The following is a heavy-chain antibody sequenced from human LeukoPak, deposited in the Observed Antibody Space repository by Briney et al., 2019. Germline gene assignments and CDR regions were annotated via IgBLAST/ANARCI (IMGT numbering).Heavy chain of an antibody. J-gene: IGHJ6*03. CDR3: AKPSSTSGHYYYYMDV. CDR2: ISGSGGST. D-gene: IGHD2-2*01. V-gene: IGHV3-23*01. CDR1: GFTFSSYA. Sequence: GGSLRLSCAASGFTFSSYAMSWVRQAPGKGLEWVSAISGSGGSTYYADSVKGRFTISRDNSKNTLYLQMKSLRAEDTAVYYCAKPSSTSGHYYYYMDVWGKGTTVTVSS.